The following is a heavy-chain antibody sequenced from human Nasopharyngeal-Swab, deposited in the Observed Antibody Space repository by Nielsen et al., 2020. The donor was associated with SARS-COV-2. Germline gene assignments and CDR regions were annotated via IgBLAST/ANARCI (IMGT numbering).Heavy chain of an antibody. Sequence: SVKVSCKASGYTFTSYGIRWVRQAPGQGLEWMGGIIPIFGTANYAQKFQGRVTITADESTSTAYMELNSLRSEATVVYYCARKGDGLAAAGTPYYFDYWGQGTLVTVSS. V-gene: IGHV1-69*13. J-gene: IGHJ4*02. CDR3: ARKGDGLAAAGTPYYFDY. CDR2: IIPIFGTA. D-gene: IGHD6-13*01. CDR1: GYTFTSYG.